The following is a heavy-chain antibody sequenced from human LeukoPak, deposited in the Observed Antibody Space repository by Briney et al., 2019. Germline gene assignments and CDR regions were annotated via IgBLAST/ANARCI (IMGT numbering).Heavy chain of an antibody. D-gene: IGHD2-15*01. CDR1: GFTFSHFW. J-gene: IGHJ4*02. Sequence: GGSLRLSCAASGFTFSHFWMSWVRQAPGKGLEWVAYIKKAGSETYYVDSVKGRFTITRDNTRNSLFLQMYSLRAEDTAVYFCAREDGYCSGGNCYSYFDSWGQGTLVTVSS. CDR2: IKKAGSET. CDR3: AREDGYCSGGNCYSYFDS. V-gene: IGHV3-7*01.